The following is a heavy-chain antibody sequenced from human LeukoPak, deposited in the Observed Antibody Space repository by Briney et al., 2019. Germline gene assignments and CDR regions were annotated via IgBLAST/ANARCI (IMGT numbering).Heavy chain of an antibody. CDR3: ATLVFRPGGGSYGPWGGPMDV. CDR1: GFTFSDYY. V-gene: IGHV3-11*04. J-gene: IGHJ6*03. D-gene: IGHD5-18*01. Sequence: GGSLRLSCAASGFTFSDYYMTWIRQAPGKGLEWVSYISRSNSSKFYADSVKGRFTISRDNAKNSLYLQMNSLRVEDTAVYYCATLVFRPGGGSYGPWGGPMDVWGKGTTVTVSS. CDR2: ISRSNSSK.